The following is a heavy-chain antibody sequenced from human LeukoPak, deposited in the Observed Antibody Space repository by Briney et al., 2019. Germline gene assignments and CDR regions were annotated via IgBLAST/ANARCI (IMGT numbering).Heavy chain of an antibody. Sequence: GGSLRLSCAASGFTFSSYAMSWVRQAPGQGLDWVSAISGSGGSTYYADSVRGRVTISRDNSRSTLYLQMNSLRVEDTAVYYCAKRFCSGGSCNYYYYYGMDVWGQGTTVTVSS. CDR1: GFTFSSYA. CDR3: AKRFCSGGSCNYYYYYGMDV. CDR2: ISGSGGST. D-gene: IGHD2-15*01. V-gene: IGHV3-23*01. J-gene: IGHJ6*02.